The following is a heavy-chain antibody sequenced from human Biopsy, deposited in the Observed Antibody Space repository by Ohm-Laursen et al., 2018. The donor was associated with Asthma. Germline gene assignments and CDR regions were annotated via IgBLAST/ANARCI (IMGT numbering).Heavy chain of an antibody. J-gene: IGHJ4*02. CDR1: GFTFSNYG. Sequence: SLRLSCAASGFTFSNYGMHWVRQAPGKGLDWVAVISFDGSNKNYTNSVKGRFTISRDNSRNTLHLQMNSLRAEDTAVYYCAKDVFPGWELRRGPDYWGRGTLVTVSS. D-gene: IGHD1-26*01. CDR3: AKDVFPGWELRRGPDY. CDR2: ISFDGSNK. V-gene: IGHV3-30*18.